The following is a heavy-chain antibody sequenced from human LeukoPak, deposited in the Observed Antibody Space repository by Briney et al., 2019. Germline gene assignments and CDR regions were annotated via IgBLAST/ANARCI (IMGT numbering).Heavy chain of an antibody. V-gene: IGHV4-59*01. CDR3: ARSSGRDGYNFLG. Sequence: PSETLSLTCTVSGGSISSYYWSWIRQPPGKGLEWIGYIYYSGSTNYNPSLKSRVTISVDTSKNQFSLKLSSVTAADTAVYYCARSSGRDGYNFLGWGRGTLVTVSS. CDR2: IYYSGST. J-gene: IGHJ4*02. CDR1: GGSISSYY. D-gene: IGHD5-24*01.